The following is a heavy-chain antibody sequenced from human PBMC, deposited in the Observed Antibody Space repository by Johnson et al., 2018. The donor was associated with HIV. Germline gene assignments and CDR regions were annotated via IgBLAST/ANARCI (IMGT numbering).Heavy chain of an antibody. D-gene: IGHD3-22*01. CDR2: IRYDGSNK. Sequence: QVQLVESGGGLVKPGGSLRLSCAASGFTFSDYYMSWIRQGTGKGLEWVAFIRYDGSNKDYADSVKGRFTISRDNSRTTLHLQMNSLRAEDTAVFYCARAIVVDDDAFDIWGQGTMVTVSS. V-gene: IGHV3-30*02. CDR1: GFTFSDYY. CDR3: ARAIVVDDDAFDI. J-gene: IGHJ3*02.